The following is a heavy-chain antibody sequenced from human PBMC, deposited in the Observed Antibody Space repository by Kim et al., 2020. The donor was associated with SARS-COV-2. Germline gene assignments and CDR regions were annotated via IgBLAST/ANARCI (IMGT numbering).Heavy chain of an antibody. CDR3: AKARFGGLFMFNY. Sequence: GGSLRLSCAASGVTFSTYAMSWVRQAPEKGLEWVLGISGSGGSTYYADSVKGRFTISRDNSKNTLYLQMNSLRAEDTAVYYCAKARFGGLFMFNYWGQGTLVSVSA. CDR2: ISGSGGST. V-gene: IGHV3-23*01. CDR1: GVTFSTYA. J-gene: IGHJ4*02. D-gene: IGHD3-10*01.